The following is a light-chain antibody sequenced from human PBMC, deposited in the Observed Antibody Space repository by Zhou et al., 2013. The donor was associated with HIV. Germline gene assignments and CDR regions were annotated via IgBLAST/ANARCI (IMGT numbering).Light chain of an antibody. CDR1: QSISSW. V-gene: IGKV1-5*03. CDR2: KAS. J-gene: IGKJ5*01. Sequence: DIQLTQSPSFLSASVGDRVIITCRASQSISSWLAWYQQKSGKAPKLLIYKASSLQSGVPSRFSGSGSGTEFTLSINSLQPDDFATYYCQQCNGSSCTFGQGT. CDR3: QQCNGSSCT.